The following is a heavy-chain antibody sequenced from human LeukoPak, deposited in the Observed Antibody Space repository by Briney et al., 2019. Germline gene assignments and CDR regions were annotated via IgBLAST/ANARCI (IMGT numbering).Heavy chain of an antibody. CDR2: IKSKTDGGTT. J-gene: IGHJ4*02. CDR1: GGSISSSAY. V-gene: IGHV3-15*01. D-gene: IGHD2-15*01. CDR3: TTELRWEVLDTPDY. Sequence: PSETLSLTCTVSGGSISSSAYWGWIRQPPGKGLEWVGRIKSKTDGGTTDYAAPVKGRFTISRDDSKNTLYLQMNSLEAEDTAVYYCTTELRWEVLDTPDYWGQGTLVTVSS.